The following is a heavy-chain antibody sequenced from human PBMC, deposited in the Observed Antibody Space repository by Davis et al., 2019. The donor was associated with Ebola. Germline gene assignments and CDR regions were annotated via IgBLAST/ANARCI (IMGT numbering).Heavy chain of an antibody. CDR2: INWNGGST. V-gene: IGHV3-20*04. Sequence: GESLKISCTASGFTFDDYAMTWVRQAPGKGLEWVSGINWNGGSTGYADSVKGRFTISRDNAKNSLYLRMNSLRAEDTAVYYCARDTWYSGDDNGGDWGQGTLVTVSS. CDR1: GFTFDDYA. J-gene: IGHJ4*02. D-gene: IGHD1-26*01. CDR3: ARDTWYSGDDNGGD.